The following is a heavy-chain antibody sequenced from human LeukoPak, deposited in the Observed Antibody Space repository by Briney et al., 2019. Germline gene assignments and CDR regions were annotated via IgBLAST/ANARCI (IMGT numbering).Heavy chain of an antibody. J-gene: IGHJ6*02. CDR3: ALYGDRGYCSGGSCPYYYGMDV. D-gene: IGHD2-15*01. Sequence: GESLKISCKGSGYSFTSYWIGWVRQMPGKGLEWMGIIYPGDSDTRYSPSFQGQVTISADKSISTAYLQWSSLKASDTAMYYCALYGDRGYCSGGSCPYYYGMDVWGQGTTVTVSS. CDR1: GYSFTSYW. V-gene: IGHV5-51*01. CDR2: IYPGDSDT.